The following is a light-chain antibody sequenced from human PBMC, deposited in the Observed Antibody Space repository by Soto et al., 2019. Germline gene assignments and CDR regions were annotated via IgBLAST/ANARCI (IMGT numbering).Light chain of an antibody. CDR2: AAS. CDR3: QQSYSTQYT. CDR1: QSISTY. Sequence: DIQMTQSPSSLSASVGDRVTITCRASQSISTYLNWYQHKPGQAPKVLIYAASSLKSGVPSRFSGSGSGTDFTLTISSLQPEDFATYYCQQSYSTQYTFGQGTKLEIK. V-gene: IGKV1-39*01. J-gene: IGKJ2*01.